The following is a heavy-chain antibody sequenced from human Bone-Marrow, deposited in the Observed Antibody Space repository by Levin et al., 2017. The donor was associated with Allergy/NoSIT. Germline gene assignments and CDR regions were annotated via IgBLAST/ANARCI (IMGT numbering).Heavy chain of an antibody. CDR2: ISGSGNTT. V-gene: IGHV3-48*03. D-gene: IGHD3-3*01. CDR3: ARAAESLHDFWSGYYRGYYYYYYMDV. Sequence: GGSLRLSCAASGLTFSNYEMNWVRQAPGKGLEWVSYISGSGNTTHYADFVKGRFTISRDNGKNLLYLQMNSLRAEDTAVYYCARAAESLHDFWSGYYRGYYYYYYMDVWGKGTTVTVSS. J-gene: IGHJ6*03. CDR1: GLTFSNYE.